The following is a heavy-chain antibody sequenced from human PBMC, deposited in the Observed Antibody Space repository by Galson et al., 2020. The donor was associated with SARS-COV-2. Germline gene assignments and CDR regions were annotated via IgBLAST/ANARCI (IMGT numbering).Heavy chain of an antibody. CDR3: ARGHCSSTSCYVGDYYYYYMDV. CDR2: ISSSSSYI. Sequence: GESLKISCAASGFTFSSYSMNWVRQAPGKGLEWVSSISSSSSYIYYADSVKGRFTISRDNAKNSLYLQMNSLRAEDTAVYYCARGHCSSTSCYVGDYYYYYMDVWGKGTTVTVSS. J-gene: IGHJ6*03. D-gene: IGHD2-2*01. V-gene: IGHV3-21*01. CDR1: GFTFSSYS.